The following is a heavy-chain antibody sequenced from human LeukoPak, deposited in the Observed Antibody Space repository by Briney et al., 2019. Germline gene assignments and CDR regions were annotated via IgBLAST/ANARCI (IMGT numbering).Heavy chain of an antibody. D-gene: IGHD3-3*01. CDR3: ARDFFDFWSGYSDGYFDY. CDR2: IKQEGSEK. J-gene: IGHJ4*02. CDR1: RFTFSSYW. Sequence: AGGSLRLSCAASRFTFSSYWMSWVRQAPGKGLEWVANIKQEGSEKYYVDSVKGRFTISRDNAKNSLYLQMNSLRAEDTAVYYCARDFFDFWSGYSDGYFDYWGQGTLVTVSS. V-gene: IGHV3-7*01.